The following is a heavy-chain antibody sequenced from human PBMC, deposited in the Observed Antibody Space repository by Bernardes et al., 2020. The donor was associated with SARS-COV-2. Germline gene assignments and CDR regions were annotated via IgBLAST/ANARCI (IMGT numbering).Heavy chain of an antibody. J-gene: IGHJ3*02. V-gene: IGHV4-39*01. CDR3: ARHPIVVMVAATKGWGAFDI. CDR2: IYYSGST. Sequence: SETLSLTCTVSGGSISSSSYYWGWIRQPPGKGLEWIGSIYYSGSTYYNPSLKSRVTISVDTSKNQFSLKLSSVTAADTAVYYCARHPIVVMVAATKGWGAFDIWGQGTMVTVSS. CDR1: GGSISSSSYY. D-gene: IGHD2-15*01.